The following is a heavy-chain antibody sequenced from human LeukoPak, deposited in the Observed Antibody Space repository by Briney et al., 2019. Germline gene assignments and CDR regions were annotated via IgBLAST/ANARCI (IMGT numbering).Heavy chain of an antibody. J-gene: IGHJ5*02. D-gene: IGHD3-10*01. CDR1: GFTFSSYA. Sequence: PGRSLRLSCAASGFTFSSYAMHWVRQAPDKGLEWVAVISYDGSNKYYADSVKGRFTISRDNSKNTLYLQMNSLRAEDTAVYYCARTLITMVRGVIREYNWFDPWGQGTLVTVSS. CDR3: ARTLITMVRGVIREYNWFDP. V-gene: IGHV3-30-3*01. CDR2: ISYDGSNK.